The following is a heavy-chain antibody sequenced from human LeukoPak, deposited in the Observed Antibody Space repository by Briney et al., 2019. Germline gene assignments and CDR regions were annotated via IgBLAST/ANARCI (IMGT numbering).Heavy chain of an antibody. D-gene: IGHD6-13*01. CDR3: AKDLYSSSSDAFDI. J-gene: IGHJ3*02. CDR1: GFTFNNYD. CDR2: ISYDGSNK. Sequence: GRSLRLSCAASGFTFNNYDMHWVRQAPGKGLEWVAVISYDGSNKYYADSVKGRFTISRDNSKNTLYLQMNSLRAEDTAVYYCAKDLYSSSSDAFDIWGQGTMVTVSS. V-gene: IGHV3-30-3*01.